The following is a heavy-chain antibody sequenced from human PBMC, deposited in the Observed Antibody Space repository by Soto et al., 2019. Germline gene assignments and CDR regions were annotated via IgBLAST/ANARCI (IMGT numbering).Heavy chain of an antibody. CDR3: ARLRFLDNKYYYYGMDV. D-gene: IGHD3-3*01. Sequence: SETLSLTCTVSGGSISSGGYYWSWIRQHPGKGLEWIGYIYYSGSTYYNPSLKSRVTISVDTSKNQFSLKLSSVTAADTAVYYCARLRFLDNKYYYYGMDVWGQGTTVTVSS. V-gene: IGHV4-31*03. J-gene: IGHJ6*02. CDR2: IYYSGST. CDR1: GGSISSGGYY.